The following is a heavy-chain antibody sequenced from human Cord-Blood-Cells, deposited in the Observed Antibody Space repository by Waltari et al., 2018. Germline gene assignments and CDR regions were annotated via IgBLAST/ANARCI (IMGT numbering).Heavy chain of an antibody. Sequence: QVQLQESGPGLVKPSETLSLTCAVSGYSISSGYYWGWIRQPPGKGLEWIGRIYHSGSTYYNPSLKRRVTISVDTSKNQFSLKRSSVTAADTAVYYCAREVGSSSFDYWGQGTLVTVSS. V-gene: IGHV4-38-2*01. CDR3: AREVGSSSFDY. J-gene: IGHJ4*02. CDR2: IYHSGST. CDR1: GYSISSGYY. D-gene: IGHD6-13*01.